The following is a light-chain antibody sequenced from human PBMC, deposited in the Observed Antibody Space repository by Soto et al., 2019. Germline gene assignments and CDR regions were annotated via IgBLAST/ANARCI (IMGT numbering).Light chain of an antibody. CDR1: SSDIGTYDH. J-gene: IGLJ1*01. CDR2: SVS. Sequence: SVLSQPASVCGSPGQSITISCSGTSSDIGTYDHVAWFQQFPGKTPKLVIYSVSDRPSGVSYRFSGSKSGNTASLTISGLQAHDEADYYCISYTVSRSYVFGTGTKVTVL. V-gene: IGLV2-14*01. CDR3: ISYTVSRSYV.